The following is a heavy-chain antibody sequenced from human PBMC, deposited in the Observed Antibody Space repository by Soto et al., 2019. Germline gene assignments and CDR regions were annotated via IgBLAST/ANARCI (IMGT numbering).Heavy chain of an antibody. D-gene: IGHD3-22*01. CDR2: INHSGST. J-gene: IGHJ4*02. CDR3: ARGLSRCYYYFGSVAYDY. V-gene: IGHV4-30-2*06. Sequence: PSETLSLTCAVSGGSISSGGYSWSWIRQSPGKGLEWIGEINHSGSTNYNPSLKSRVTISVDTSKNQFSLKLSSVTAADTAVYYCARGLSRCYYYFGSVAYDYWGQGTLVTVSS. CDR1: GGSISSGGYS.